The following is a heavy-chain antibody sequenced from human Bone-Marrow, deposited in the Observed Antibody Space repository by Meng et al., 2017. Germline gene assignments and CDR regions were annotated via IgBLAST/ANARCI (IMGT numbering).Heavy chain of an antibody. Sequence: QVQLVQSGAEVKKTGASVTVSCKASGYTFTGYYIHWVRQAPGQGLEWMGWLNPNGGGTYYAQQFQGRVTMTRDTSINTAYLELSRLTSADTAVYYCAREGGPDKWFDPWGQGTLVTVSS. CDR3: AREGGPDKWFDP. J-gene: IGHJ5*02. V-gene: IGHV1-2*02. D-gene: IGHD2-15*01. CDR1: GYTFTGYY. CDR2: LNPNGGGT.